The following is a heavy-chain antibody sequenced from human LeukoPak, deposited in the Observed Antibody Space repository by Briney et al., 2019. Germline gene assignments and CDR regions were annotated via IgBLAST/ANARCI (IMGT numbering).Heavy chain of an antibody. D-gene: IGHD6-6*01. CDR2: IYYSGST. J-gene: IGHJ4*02. Sequence: PSQTLSLTCTVSGGSISSGDYYWSWIRQPPGKGLEWIGYIYYSGSTYYNPSLKSRVTISVDTSKNQFSLRLSSVTAADTAAYFCARENWRSKSIDFDSWGQGTRVTVSS. CDR1: GGSISSGDYY. CDR3: ARENWRSKSIDFDS. V-gene: IGHV4-30-4*01.